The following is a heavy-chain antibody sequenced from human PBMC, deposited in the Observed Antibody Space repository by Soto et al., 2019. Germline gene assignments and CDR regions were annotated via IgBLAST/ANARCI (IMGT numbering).Heavy chain of an antibody. Sequence: QVQLVQSGAEVRKTGSSVKVSCRAYGVTFTTHEFSWVRQAPGQGPEWMGGITPIFGTTKYAPKFQSRVTITADESTSIVYMELRSLRSDDTAVYYCARDQYRHGSGTYYVTGWDHWGQGTLVTVSS. CDR1: GVTFTTHE. CDR2: ITPIFGTT. D-gene: IGHD3-10*01. J-gene: IGHJ4*02. V-gene: IGHV1-69*01. CDR3: ARDQYRHGSGTYYVTGWDH.